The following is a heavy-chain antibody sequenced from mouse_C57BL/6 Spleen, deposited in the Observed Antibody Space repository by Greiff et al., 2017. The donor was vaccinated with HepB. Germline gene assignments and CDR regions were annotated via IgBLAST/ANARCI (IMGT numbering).Heavy chain of an antibody. J-gene: IGHJ4*01. CDR3: TRDQDYYGSSYAMDY. D-gene: IGHD1-1*01. Sequence: EVKLMESGEGLVKPGGSLKLSCAASGFTFSSYAMSWVRQTPEKRLEWVAYISSGGDYIYYADTVKGRFTISRDNARNTLYLQMSSLKSEDTAMYYCTRDQDYYGSSYAMDYWGQGTSVTVSS. CDR2: ISSGGDYI. CDR1: GFTFSSYA. V-gene: IGHV5-9-1*02.